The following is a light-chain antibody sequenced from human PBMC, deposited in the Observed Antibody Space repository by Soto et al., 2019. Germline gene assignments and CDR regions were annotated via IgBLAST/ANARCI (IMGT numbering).Light chain of an antibody. CDR1: QTISSW. J-gene: IGKJ4*01. Sequence: DIQMTQSPSTLSGSVGDRVTITCRASQTISSWLAWYQQKPGKAPRLLIYDASHLQTGVPSRFSGSGSGTDFTFTISSLQPEDIATYYCQQYDNLSLTFGGGTKVDI. CDR2: DAS. CDR3: QQYDNLSLT. V-gene: IGKV1-33*01.